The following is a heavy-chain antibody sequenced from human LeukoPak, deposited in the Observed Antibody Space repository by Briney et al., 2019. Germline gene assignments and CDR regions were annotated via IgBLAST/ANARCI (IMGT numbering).Heavy chain of an antibody. CDR3: ARHGWYYFDY. Sequence: SEALSLTCTVSGGSISSYYWSWIRQPPGKGLEWIGHIYYSGSTNYNPSLKSRVTISVDTSKNQFSLKLSSVTAADTAVYYCARHGWYYFDYWGQGTLVTVSS. J-gene: IGHJ4*02. CDR2: IYYSGST. D-gene: IGHD6-19*01. CDR1: GGSISSYY. V-gene: IGHV4-59*08.